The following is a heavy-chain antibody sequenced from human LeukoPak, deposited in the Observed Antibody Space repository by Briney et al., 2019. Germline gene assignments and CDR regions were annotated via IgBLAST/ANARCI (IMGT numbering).Heavy chain of an antibody. CDR3: ARDRVVVPAAISYYYYGMDV. CDR1: GYTFTSSG. CDR2: ISAYNGNT. D-gene: IGHD2-2*01. J-gene: IGHJ6*02. V-gene: IGHV1-18*01. Sequence: GASVKVSCKASGYTFTSSGISWVRQAPGQGLEWMGWISAYNGNTNYAQKLQGRVTMTTDTSTSTAYMELRSLRSDDTAVYYCARDRVVVPAAISYYYYGMDVWGQGTTVTVSS.